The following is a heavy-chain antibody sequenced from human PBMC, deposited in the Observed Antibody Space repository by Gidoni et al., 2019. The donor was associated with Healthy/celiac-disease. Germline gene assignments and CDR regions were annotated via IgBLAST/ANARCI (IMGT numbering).Heavy chain of an antibody. CDR3: ARIKGGGMDV. V-gene: IGHV2-70*01. D-gene: IGHD3-16*01. J-gene: IGHJ6*02. CDR1: GFSLSTSGMC. Sequence: HVTLRESGPALVKPTQTLTLPCTFSGFSLSTSGMCVSWIRHPPGKALEWLALIDWADDKYYSTSLKTRLTISKDTSKNQVVLTMTNMDPVDTATYYCARIKGGGMDVWGQGTKVTVSS. CDR2: IDWADDK.